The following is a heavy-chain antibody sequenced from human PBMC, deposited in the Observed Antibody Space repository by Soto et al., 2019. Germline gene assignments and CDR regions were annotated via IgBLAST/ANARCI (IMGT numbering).Heavy chain of an antibody. Sequence: GGSLRLSCAASGFTFSSYWMSWVRQAPGKGLEWVANIKQDGSEKYYVDSVKGRFTVSRDNAKNSLYLQMNSLRAEDTAVYYCANIGRSDRAFDIWGQGTMVTVSS. CDR1: GFTFSSYW. CDR3: ANIGRSDRAFDI. J-gene: IGHJ3*02. D-gene: IGHD5-12*01. V-gene: IGHV3-7*01. CDR2: IKQDGSEK.